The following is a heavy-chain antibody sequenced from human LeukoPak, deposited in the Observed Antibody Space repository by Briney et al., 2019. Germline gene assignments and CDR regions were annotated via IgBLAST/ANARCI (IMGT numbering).Heavy chain of an antibody. J-gene: IGHJ4*02. V-gene: IGHV4-4*02. CDR3: AGGKSDYDY. CDR1: GGSISSNNW. D-gene: IGHD3-16*01. Sequence: SETLSLTCAVSGGSISSNNWWGWVRQPPGKGLEWIGYIYYSGSTNYNPSLKSRVTISVDTSKNQFSLKLSSVTAADTAVYYCAGGKSDYDYWGQGTLVTVSS. CDR2: IYYSGST.